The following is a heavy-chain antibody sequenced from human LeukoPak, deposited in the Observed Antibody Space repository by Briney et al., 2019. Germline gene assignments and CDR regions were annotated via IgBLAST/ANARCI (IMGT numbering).Heavy chain of an antibody. V-gene: IGHV5-51*01. CDR3: VRTPTCSSGSCYPNWFDS. CDR2: VYPGDSNT. Sequence: GESLKISCQGSGYSFTNNWIGWVRQMPGEGLEWMAIVYPGDSNTKYSPSFQGQVTISADKSISTVYLQWSRLKASDTAMYYCVRTPTCSSGSCYPNWFDSWGQGTLVTVSS. CDR1: GYSFTNNW. D-gene: IGHD2-15*01. J-gene: IGHJ5*01.